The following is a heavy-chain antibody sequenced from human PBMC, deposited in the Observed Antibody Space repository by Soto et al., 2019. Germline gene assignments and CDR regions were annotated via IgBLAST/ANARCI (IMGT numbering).Heavy chain of an antibody. D-gene: IGHD6-13*01. V-gene: IGHV3-23*01. CDR2: ISGSGGST. Sequence: EVQLLESGGGLVQPGGSLRLPCAASGFTFSSYAMSWVRQAPGKGLEWVSAISGSGGSTYYADSVKGRFTISRDNSKNPLNLQLNSLRAEDTDVYYCAKVRSSRWYLSVGAFDIWGQGTMVTVSS. J-gene: IGHJ3*02. CDR3: AKVRSSRWYLSVGAFDI. CDR1: GFTFSSYA.